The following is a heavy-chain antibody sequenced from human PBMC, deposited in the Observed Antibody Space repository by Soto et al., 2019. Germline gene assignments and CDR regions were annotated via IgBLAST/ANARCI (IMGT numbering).Heavy chain of an antibody. J-gene: IGHJ6*02. CDR3: ARLDYDFWSGDNYYGMDV. V-gene: IGHV4-39*01. CDR1: GGSFSSYY. Sequence: SETLSLTCAVYGGSFSSYYWGWIRQPPGKGLEWIGSIYYSGSTYYNPSLKSRVTISVDTSKNQFSLKLSSVTAADTAVYYCARLDYDFWSGDNYYGMDVWGQGTTVTVSS. CDR2: IYYSGST. D-gene: IGHD3-3*01.